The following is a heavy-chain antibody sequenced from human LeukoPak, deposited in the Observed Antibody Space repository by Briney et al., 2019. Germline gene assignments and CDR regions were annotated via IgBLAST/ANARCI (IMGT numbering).Heavy chain of an antibody. Sequence: PGGSLRLSCAASGFTFSSYSMNWVRQAPGKGLEWVSSISSSSSYIYYADSVKGRFTISRDNAKNSLYLQMNSLRAEDTAVYYCARDPLYSSSWYTTQYYYYMDVWGKGTTVTVSS. CDR2: ISSSSSYI. CDR3: ARDPLYSSSWYTTQYYYYMDV. V-gene: IGHV3-21*01. D-gene: IGHD6-13*01. J-gene: IGHJ6*03. CDR1: GFTFSSYS.